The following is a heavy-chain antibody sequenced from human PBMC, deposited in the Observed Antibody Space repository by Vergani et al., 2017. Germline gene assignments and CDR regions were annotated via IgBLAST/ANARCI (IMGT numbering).Heavy chain of an antibody. CDR3: ARDESRRGDGYPATQIVY. Sequence: QVQLQEPGPGLVKPSQSLSLTCTVSGGPISSGGYYWSWIRQHPGRGLEWIGYSYYSGSTYYNPSLKSRVTISVDTSKNQFSLKLSSVTAADTAVYYCARDESRRGDGYPATQIVYWGQGTLVTVSS. D-gene: IGHD5-24*01. J-gene: IGHJ4*02. CDR2: SYYSGST. V-gene: IGHV4-31*03. CDR1: GGPISSGGYY.